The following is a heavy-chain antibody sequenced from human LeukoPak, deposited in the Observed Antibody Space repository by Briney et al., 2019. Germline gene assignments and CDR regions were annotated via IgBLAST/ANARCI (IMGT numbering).Heavy chain of an antibody. Sequence: ASVKVSCKASGYTFVTYGINWVRQAPGQGPEWIGWISTYNGSTTDALKFQDRVTLTRDTSTTTAYMELKSLTSDDRAVYYCARASFDHWGQGTLVIVPS. V-gene: IGHV1-18*01. CDR1: GYTFVTYG. CDR3: ARASFDH. J-gene: IGHJ4*02. CDR2: ISTYNGST.